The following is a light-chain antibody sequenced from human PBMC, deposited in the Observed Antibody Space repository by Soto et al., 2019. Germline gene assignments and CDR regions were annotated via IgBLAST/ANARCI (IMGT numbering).Light chain of an antibody. J-gene: IGKJ5*01. Sequence: DIQLTQSQSSLCAFVGDRVTFTCRASEDISSYLVWYQQNPGAVPKRLIYAAAALHSGVPARFSGRGSGTDFTLTISCLHPEDVAVYCCQQFKNYPITFGQGTRLEVK. CDR1: EDISSY. CDR3: QQFKNYPIT. V-gene: IGKV1-9*01. CDR2: AAA.